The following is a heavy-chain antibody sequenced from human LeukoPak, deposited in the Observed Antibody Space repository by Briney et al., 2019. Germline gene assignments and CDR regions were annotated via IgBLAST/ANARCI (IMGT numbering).Heavy chain of an antibody. J-gene: IGHJ4*02. CDR3: ARATMVRGVIKAFDY. V-gene: IGHV3-48*03. CDR1: GFTFSSYE. Sequence: GGSLRLSCAASGFTFSSYEMNWVRQAPGKGLEWVSYISSSGSTIYYAGSVKGRFTISRDNAKNSLYLQMNSLRAEDTAVYYCARATMVRGVIKAFDYWGQGTLVTVSS. CDR2: ISSSGSTI. D-gene: IGHD3-10*01.